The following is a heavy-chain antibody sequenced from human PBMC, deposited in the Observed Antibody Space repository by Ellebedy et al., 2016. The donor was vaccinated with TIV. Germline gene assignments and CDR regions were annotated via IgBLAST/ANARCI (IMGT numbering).Heavy chain of an antibody. Sequence: AASVKDSCKASGYSFTSHGITWVSQAPGQGLQWMGWVTAYNRDTYYAQNFQGRVTFTTETSSSTAYLELRSLTSNDTGVYYCARGAMALSWGQGTLVTVSS. CDR3: ARGAMALS. J-gene: IGHJ5*02. D-gene: IGHD5-24*01. V-gene: IGHV1-18*01. CDR2: VTAYNRDT. CDR1: GYSFTSHG.